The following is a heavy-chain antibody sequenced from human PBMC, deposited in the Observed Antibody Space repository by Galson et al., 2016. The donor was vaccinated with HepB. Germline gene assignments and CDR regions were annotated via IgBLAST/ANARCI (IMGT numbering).Heavy chain of an antibody. D-gene: IGHD2-2*01. CDR3: ARASVLPGARMIFDP. V-gene: IGHV4-4*02. J-gene: IGHJ5*02. Sequence: SETLSLTCTVSGASINDSNWWTWVRQVPEKGLEWLGEIYHTGTSNNSPFLSSRFTLSVDKSRNQFSLNVTSVTAADTAVYYCARASVLPGARMIFDPWGQGTLVTVSS. CDR1: GASINDSNW. CDR2: IYHTGTS.